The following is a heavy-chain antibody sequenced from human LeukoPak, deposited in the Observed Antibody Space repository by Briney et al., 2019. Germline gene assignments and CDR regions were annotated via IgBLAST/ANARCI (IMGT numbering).Heavy chain of an antibody. D-gene: IGHD3-22*01. V-gene: IGHV3-21*01. CDR3: AGSDTIGYLPREWDYWYFDL. J-gene: IGHJ2*01. Sequence: GGSLRLSCAASGLTFSRYSMNWVRQAPGKGLEWVSSISSGSSYIYYVDSVKGRFTVSRDNAKNSLYLQMNSLRAEDTAVYYCAGSDTIGYLPREWDYWYFDLWGRGTLVTVSS. CDR2: ISSGSSYI. CDR1: GLTFSRYS.